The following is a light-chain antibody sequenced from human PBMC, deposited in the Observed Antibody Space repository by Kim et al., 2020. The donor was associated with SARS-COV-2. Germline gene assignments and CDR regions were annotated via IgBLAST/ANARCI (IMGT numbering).Light chain of an antibody. CDR1: SSNIGAGYD. CDR3: QSYDSSLSSYVV. Sequence: QSVLTQPPSVSGAPGQRVTISCTGSSSNIGAGYDVHWYQQLPGTAPKLLIYGDNNRPSGVPDRFSGSKSDTSASLAITGLQAEDEADYYCQSYDSSLSSYVVFGGGTKLTVL. V-gene: IGLV1-40*01. CDR2: GDN. J-gene: IGLJ2*01.